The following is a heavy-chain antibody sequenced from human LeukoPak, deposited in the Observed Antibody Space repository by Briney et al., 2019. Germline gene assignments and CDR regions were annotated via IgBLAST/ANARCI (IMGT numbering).Heavy chain of an antibody. CDR1: GGSISSGSYY. CDR2: IYTSGST. CDR3: ARDHYYDSSGYYVGLGFDY. J-gene: IGHJ4*02. D-gene: IGHD3-22*01. V-gene: IGHV4-61*02. Sequence: KSSETLSLTCTVSGGSISSGSYYWSWIRQPAGKGLEWIGRIYTSGSTNYNPSLKSRVTISVDTSKNQFSLKLSSVTAADTAVYYCARDHYYDSSGYYVGLGFDYWGQGTLVTVSS.